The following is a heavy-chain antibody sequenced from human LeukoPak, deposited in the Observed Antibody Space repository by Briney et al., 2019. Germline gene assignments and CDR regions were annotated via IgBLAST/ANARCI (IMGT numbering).Heavy chain of an antibody. J-gene: IGHJ6*02. D-gene: IGHD2-2*01. V-gene: IGHV3-33*01. Sequence: PGGSLRLSCAASGFTFSSYGMHWVRQAPGKGLEWVAIIWYDGRNKYYPDSVKGRFTISRDNSKNTLYLQMNSLRAEDTAVYYCARELEYCSSTSCYYYYYYGMDVWGQGTTVTVSS. CDR2: IWYDGRNK. CDR1: GFTFSSYG. CDR3: ARELEYCSSTSCYYYYYYGMDV.